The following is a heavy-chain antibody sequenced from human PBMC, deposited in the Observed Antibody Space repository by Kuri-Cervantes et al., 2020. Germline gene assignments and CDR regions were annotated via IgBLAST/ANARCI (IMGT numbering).Heavy chain of an antibody. D-gene: IGHD4-17*01. CDR1: GFAFNSYG. CDR3: AREGWTTVTTFDY. Sequence: GGSLRLSCAASGFAFNSYGMHWVRQAPGKGLEWVAFIRYDGSNKFYADYVKGRFTLSRDNSKNTLYLQMNSLRAEDTAVYYCAREGWTTVTTFDYWGQGTLVTVSS. J-gene: IGHJ4*02. CDR2: IRYDGSNK. V-gene: IGHV3-30*02.